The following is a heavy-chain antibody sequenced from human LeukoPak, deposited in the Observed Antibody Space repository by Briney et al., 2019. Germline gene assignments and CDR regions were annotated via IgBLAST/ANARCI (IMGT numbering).Heavy chain of an antibody. CDR3: SRGTYPYSSDT. J-gene: IGHJ5*02. CDR1: GFTFSDYY. D-gene: IGHD3-10*01. V-gene: IGHV3-74*01. CDR2: INGDGSRT. Sequence: GGSLRLSCAASGFTFSDYYMHWVRQAPGKGLLWISHINGDGSRTGYADSVKGRFSISRDNAKNILYLQMNSLRAEDTAVYYCSRGTYPYSSDTWGQGALVTVSS.